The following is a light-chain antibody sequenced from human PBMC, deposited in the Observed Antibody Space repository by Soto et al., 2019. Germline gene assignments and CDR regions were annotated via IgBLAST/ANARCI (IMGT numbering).Light chain of an antibody. CDR3: CSYISTTTPWV. Sequence: QSVLTQPASVSGSPGQSITIACAATSSDVGGSYYVSWYQQHPGKAPKLIIYDVTNRPSGVSNRFSGSKSGNTASLTISGLQAEDEADYYCCSYISTTTPWVFGTGTKVTVL. CDR2: DVT. CDR1: SSDVGGSYY. J-gene: IGLJ3*02. V-gene: IGLV2-14*03.